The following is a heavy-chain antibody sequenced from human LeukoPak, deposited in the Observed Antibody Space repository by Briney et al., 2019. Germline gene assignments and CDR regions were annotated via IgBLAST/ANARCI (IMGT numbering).Heavy chain of an antibody. J-gene: IGHJ3*02. CDR2: ISYDGSDK. Sequence: AGGSLRLSCAASGFTFSSSVMHWVRQAPGKGLEWVAVISYDGSDKYYADCVKGRFTTSRDNSKNTLYVQMNSLRAEDTAVYYCAKDTKVAVLFDSFDIWGLGTMVTVSS. CDR3: AKDTKVAVLFDSFDI. V-gene: IGHV3-30*18. CDR1: GFTFSSSV. D-gene: IGHD6-19*01.